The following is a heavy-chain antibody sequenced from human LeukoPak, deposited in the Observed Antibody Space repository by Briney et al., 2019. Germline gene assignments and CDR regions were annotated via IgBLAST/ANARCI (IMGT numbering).Heavy chain of an antibody. J-gene: IGHJ6*03. Sequence: PGESLKISWRGSGYSFPSYWMGWVGQLAARGRAGVGIIYPDDSDTRYSPSFHGQVTITADNSISTAYLQWSSLKASDTAMYYCARQHGSGGYYYMDVWGKGTTVTISS. D-gene: IGHD6-25*01. CDR1: GYSFPSYW. CDR2: IYPDDSDT. CDR3: ARQHGSGGYYYMDV. V-gene: IGHV5-51*01.